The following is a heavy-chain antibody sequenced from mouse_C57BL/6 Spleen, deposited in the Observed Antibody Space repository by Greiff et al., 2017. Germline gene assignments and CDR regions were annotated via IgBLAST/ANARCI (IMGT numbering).Heavy chain of an antibody. CDR3: ARDNDYDEFAY. V-gene: IGHV5-4*01. Sequence: VQLVESGGGLVKPGGSLKLSCAASGFTFSSYAMSWVRQTPEKRLEWVATISDGGSYTYYPDNVKGRFTISRDNAKNNLYLQMSHLKSEDTAMYYCARDNDYDEFAYWGQGTLVTVSA. J-gene: IGHJ3*01. CDR1: GFTFSSYA. D-gene: IGHD2-4*01. CDR2: ISDGGSYT.